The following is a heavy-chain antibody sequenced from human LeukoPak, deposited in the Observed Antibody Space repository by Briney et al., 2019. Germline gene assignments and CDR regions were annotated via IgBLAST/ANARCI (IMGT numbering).Heavy chain of an antibody. V-gene: IGHV4-34*01. CDR2: INHSGST. CDR3: ARQVLSYGSGSYYYYYYGMDV. J-gene: IGHJ6*02. CDR1: GGSFSGYY. Sequence: SETLSLTCAVYGGSFSGYYWSWIRQPPGKGLEWIGEINHSGSTNYNPSLKSRVTISVDTSKNQFSLKLSSVTAADTAVYYCARQVLSYGSGSYYYYYYGMDVWGQGTTVTVSS. D-gene: IGHD3-10*01.